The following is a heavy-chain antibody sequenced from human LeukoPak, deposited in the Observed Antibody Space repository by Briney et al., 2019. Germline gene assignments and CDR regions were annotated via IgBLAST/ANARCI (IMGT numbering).Heavy chain of an antibody. CDR1: GYSISSGYY. V-gene: IGHV4-38-2*01. J-gene: IGHJ4*02. CDR2: IYHSGST. D-gene: IGHD6-13*01. Sequence: PSETLSLTCAVSGYSISSGYYWGWIRQPPGKGLEWIGSIYHSGSTYYNPSLKSRVTISVDTSKNQFSLKLSSVTAADTAVYYCARLNRHSSSWYAIGYYFDCWGQGTLVTVSS. CDR3: ARLNRHSSSWYAIGYYFDC.